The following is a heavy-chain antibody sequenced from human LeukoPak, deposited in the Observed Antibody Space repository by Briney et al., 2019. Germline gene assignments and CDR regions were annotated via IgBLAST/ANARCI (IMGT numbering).Heavy chain of an antibody. J-gene: IGHJ4*02. CDR2: IIPIFGTA. CDR1: GGTFSSYA. D-gene: IGHD1-26*01. Sequence: SVKVSCKASGGTFSSYAISWVRQAPGQGLEWMGGIIPIFGTANYAQKFQGRVTITADESTSTAYMELSSLRSEDTAVYFCARTSGSYYVLDYWGLGTLVTVSS. V-gene: IGHV1-69*01. CDR3: ARTSGSYYVLDY.